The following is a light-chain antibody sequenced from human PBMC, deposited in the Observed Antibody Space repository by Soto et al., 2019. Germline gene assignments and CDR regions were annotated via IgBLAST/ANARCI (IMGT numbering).Light chain of an antibody. J-gene: IGKJ1*01. CDR3: QQLNTYPWT. V-gene: IGKV3-15*01. CDR2: GAS. Sequence: EVVLTQSPATLSMSPGERATLSCRASQGVTSSLAWYQQKPGQAPRLLIYGASTRATGIPARFSGSGSGTDFTPTISSLQPEDFATYYCQQLNTYPWTFGQGTKVDIK. CDR1: QGVTSS.